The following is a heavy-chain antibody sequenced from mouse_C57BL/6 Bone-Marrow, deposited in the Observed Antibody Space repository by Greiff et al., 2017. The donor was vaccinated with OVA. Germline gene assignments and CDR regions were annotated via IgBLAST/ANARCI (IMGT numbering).Heavy chain of an antibody. J-gene: IGHJ3*01. CDR2: ISNLAYSI. CDR1: GFTFSDYG. V-gene: IGHV5-15*01. D-gene: IGHD4-1*01. CDR3: ASGNFFAY. Sequence: EVQVVESGGGLVQPGGSLKLSCAASGFTFSDYGMAWVRQAPRKGPEWVAFISNLAYSIYYADTVTGRFTLSREKAKNTLYLEMSSLRSEDTAMYYCASGNFFAYWGQGTLVTVSA.